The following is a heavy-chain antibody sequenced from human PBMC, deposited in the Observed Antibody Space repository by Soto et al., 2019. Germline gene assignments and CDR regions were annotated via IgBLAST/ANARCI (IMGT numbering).Heavy chain of an antibody. Sequence: GGSPRLSCAASGFTFSSYGMHWVRQAPGKGLEWVAVIWYDGSNKYYADSVKGRFTISRDNSKNTLYLQMNSLRAEDTAVYYCARGPVVPAAMVHWGQGTLVTVSS. J-gene: IGHJ4*02. CDR1: GFTFSSYG. V-gene: IGHV3-33*01. D-gene: IGHD2-2*01. CDR2: IWYDGSNK. CDR3: ARGPVVPAAMVH.